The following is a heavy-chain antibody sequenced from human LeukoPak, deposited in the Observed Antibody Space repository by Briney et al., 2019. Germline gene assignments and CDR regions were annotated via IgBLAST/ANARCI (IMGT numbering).Heavy chain of an antibody. CDR1: GFTFSSAA. Sequence: PGGSLRLSCAASGFTFSSAAMTWVRQAPGQGLEWVSTITGSDDKTYYADSVKGRFTISRDNSENTLYLQMNSLRAEDSAVYYCAKRNINSVNWFDPWGQGTLVTVSS. CDR2: ITGSDDKT. D-gene: IGHD4-11*01. V-gene: IGHV3-23*01. J-gene: IGHJ5*02. CDR3: AKRNINSVNWFDP.